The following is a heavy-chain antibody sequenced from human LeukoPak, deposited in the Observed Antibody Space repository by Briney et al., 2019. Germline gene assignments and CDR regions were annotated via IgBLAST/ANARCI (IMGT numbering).Heavy chain of an antibody. J-gene: IGHJ4*02. V-gene: IGHV3-15*01. Sequence: GGSLRLSCAASGFTFSNAWMNWVRQAPGKGLEWVGRIKSKTDGGTTDYAAPVTGRFTISRDDSENTLYLQMNSLKTEDTAVYYCATGYCSSTSCSKYYFDYWGQGTLVTVSS. CDR3: ATGYCSSTSCSKYYFDY. CDR1: GFTFSNAW. D-gene: IGHD2-2*01. CDR2: IKSKTDGGTT.